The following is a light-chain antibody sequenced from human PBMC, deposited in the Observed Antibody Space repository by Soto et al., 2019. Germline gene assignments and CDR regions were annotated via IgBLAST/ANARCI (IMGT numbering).Light chain of an antibody. J-gene: IGKJ1*01. CDR3: QQYHFWPPWT. V-gene: IGKV3-15*01. CDR1: QSISTN. CDR2: GAS. Sequence: EIVMTQSPATLSVSPGERATLSCRASQSISTNLAWYQQKPGQAPRLLIYGASTRATGIPARFSGSGSGTEFTLTISSLQSEDFAVYYCQQYHFWPPWTFGQGTKV.